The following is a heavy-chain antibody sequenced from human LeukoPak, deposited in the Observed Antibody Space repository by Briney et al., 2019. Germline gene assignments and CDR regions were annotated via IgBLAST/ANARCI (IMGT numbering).Heavy chain of an antibody. CDR1: GFTFSTYW. Sequence: PGGSLRLSCAASGFTFSTYWMSWVRQAPGKGLERVANIHQDGNEKYYVDSVKGRFTISRDNAKNSLYLQMNSLRAEDTAVYYSARGDKFSGDYWGQGTLVTVSP. V-gene: IGHV3-7*04. CDR2: IHQDGNEK. J-gene: IGHJ4*02. CDR3: ARGDKFSGDY. D-gene: IGHD2-15*01.